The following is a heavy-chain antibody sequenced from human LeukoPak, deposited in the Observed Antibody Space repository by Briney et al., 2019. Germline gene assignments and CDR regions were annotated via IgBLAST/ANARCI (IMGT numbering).Heavy chain of an antibody. CDR1: GYTFTGYY. D-gene: IGHD3-22*01. V-gene: IGHV1-2*02. J-gene: IGHJ4*02. CDR2: INPNSGGT. Sequence: ASVKVSCKASGYTFTGYYMHWVRQAPGQGLEWMGWINPNSGGTNYAQKFQGRVTMTRDTSISTAYMELSRLRSDDTAVYYCARVYYYDSSGYSDYWGQGTLVTVSS. CDR3: ARVYYYDSSGYSDY.